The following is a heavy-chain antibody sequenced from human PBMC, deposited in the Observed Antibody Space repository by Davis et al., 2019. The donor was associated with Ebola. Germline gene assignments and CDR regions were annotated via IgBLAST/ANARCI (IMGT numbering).Heavy chain of an antibody. V-gene: IGHV5-51*01. CDR3: ARRGDGYNSYYFDE. CDR2: IYPGDSDT. D-gene: IGHD5-24*01. CDR1: GYSFTSYW. J-gene: IGHJ4*02. Sequence: GGSLRLSCKGSGYSFTSYWIGWVRQMPGKGLEWMGIIYPGDSDTRYSPSFQGQVTISVDKSISTAYLQWSSLKASDTAKYYCARRGDGYNSYYFDEWGRGTLVTVSS.